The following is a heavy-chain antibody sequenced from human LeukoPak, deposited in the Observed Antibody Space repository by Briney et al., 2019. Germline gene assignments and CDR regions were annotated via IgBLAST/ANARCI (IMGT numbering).Heavy chain of an antibody. CDR3: AKDSLYSGYYHYYMDV. D-gene: IGHD3-16*01. CDR2: ISGSGSST. V-gene: IGHV3-23*01. J-gene: IGHJ6*03. CDR1: GFAFSNCA. Sequence: GGSLRLSCAVSGFAFSNCAMSWVRQAPGKGLEWVSTISGSGSSTYFADSVKGRFTISRDNSKNTLYLQMNSLRAEDTAVYYCAKDSLYSGYYHYYMDVWGKGTTVTVSS.